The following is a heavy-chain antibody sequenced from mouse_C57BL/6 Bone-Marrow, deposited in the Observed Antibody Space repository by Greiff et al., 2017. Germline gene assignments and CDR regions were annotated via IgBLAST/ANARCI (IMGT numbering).Heavy chain of an antibody. CDR2: IDPENGDT. V-gene: IGHV14-4*01. CDR3: TLGESYWYFDV. Sequence: EVQLKESGAELVRPGASVKLSCTASGFNIKDDYMHWVKQRPEQGLEWIGWIDPENGDTEYASKVQGKAPITADTSSNTAYLQLSSLTSEDTAVYYCTLGESYWYFDVWGTGTTVTVSS. J-gene: IGHJ1*03. D-gene: IGHD4-1*01. CDR1: GFNIKDDY.